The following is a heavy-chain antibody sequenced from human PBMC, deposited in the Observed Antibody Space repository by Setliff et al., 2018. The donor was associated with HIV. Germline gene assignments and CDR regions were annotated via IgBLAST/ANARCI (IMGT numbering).Heavy chain of an antibody. CDR2: INTHSGYT. J-gene: IGHJ4*02. Sequence: ASGKVSCKASGYTFNNYGISWVRQAPGQGLEWMGWINTHSGYTNYAQNVQGRVTVTMDTSTSTAYMALRSLKSDDTAVYYCARGKSWLSFLDYWGQGTLVTVSS. CDR3: ARGKSWLSFLDY. V-gene: IGHV1-18*01. CDR1: GYTFNNYG. D-gene: IGHD5-12*01.